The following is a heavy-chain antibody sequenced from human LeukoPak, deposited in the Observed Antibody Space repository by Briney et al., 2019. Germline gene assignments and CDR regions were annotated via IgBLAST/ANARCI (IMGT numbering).Heavy chain of an antibody. J-gene: IGHJ4*02. CDR1: RGTFSSYA. Sequence: SVKVSCKVSRGTFSSYAIRWVRQAAGQGLEWMGRIIPIFGTANYAQKFQGRVTITTDESTITAYMELGSLRSEDTAVYYCARGRGDGCNALDYWGQGTLVTVSS. V-gene: IGHV1-69*05. CDR2: IIPIFGTA. CDR3: ARGRGDGCNALDY. D-gene: IGHD5-24*01.